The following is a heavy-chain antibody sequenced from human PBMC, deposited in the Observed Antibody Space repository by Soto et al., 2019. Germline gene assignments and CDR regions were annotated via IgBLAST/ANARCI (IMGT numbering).Heavy chain of an antibody. D-gene: IGHD3-22*01. Sequence: GASVKVSCKASGGTFSSYAISWVRQAPGQGLEWMGEIIPMFGTANYAQKFQGRVTITADESTSTAYMELNSLRSEDTAVYYCARDRDSSGYYGAYWGQGTLVTVSS. V-gene: IGHV1-69*13. CDR3: ARDRDSSGYYGAY. CDR1: GGTFSSYA. J-gene: IGHJ4*02. CDR2: IIPMFGTA.